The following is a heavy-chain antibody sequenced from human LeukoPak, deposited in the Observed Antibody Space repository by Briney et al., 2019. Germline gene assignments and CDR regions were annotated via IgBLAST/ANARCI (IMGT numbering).Heavy chain of an antibody. D-gene: IGHD3-10*01. Sequence: PSETLSLTCTVSGGSISNYYWSWIRQPAGKGLEWIGLIYARGNTNYNPSLKSRVTISVDTSKNQFSLKLSSVTAADTAIYYCARGGYYGSGNDFRFDPWGQGTLVTVSS. J-gene: IGHJ5*02. CDR1: GGSISNYY. CDR2: IYARGNT. V-gene: IGHV4-4*07. CDR3: ARGGYYGSGNDFRFDP.